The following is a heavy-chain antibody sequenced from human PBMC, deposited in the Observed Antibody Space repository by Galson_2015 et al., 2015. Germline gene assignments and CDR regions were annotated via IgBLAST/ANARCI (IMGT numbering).Heavy chain of an antibody. D-gene: IGHD3-22*01. J-gene: IGHJ4*02. V-gene: IGHV1-46*01. CDR2: INPSGGST. CDR3: ARDLAYYYDSSGYLPMDY. CDR1: GYTFTSYY. Sequence: SVKVSCKASGYTFTSYYMHWVRQAPGQGLEWMGIINPSGGSTSYAQKFQGRVTMTRDTSTSTVYMELSSLRSEDTAVYYCARDLAYYYDSSGYLPMDYWGQGTLVTVSS.